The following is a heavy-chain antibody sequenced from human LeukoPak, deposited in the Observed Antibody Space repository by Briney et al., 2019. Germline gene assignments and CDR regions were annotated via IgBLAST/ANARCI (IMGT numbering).Heavy chain of an antibody. CDR3: AASAGYYYYMDV. CDR1: GFTFDDYT. V-gene: IGHV3-43*01. CDR2: ISWDGGST. J-gene: IGHJ6*03. Sequence: GGSLRLSCAASGFTFDDYTMHWVRQAPGKGLEWVSLISWDGGSTYYADSVKGRFTISRDNSKNSLYLQMNSLRTEDTALYYCAASAGYYYYMDVWGKGTTVTVSS.